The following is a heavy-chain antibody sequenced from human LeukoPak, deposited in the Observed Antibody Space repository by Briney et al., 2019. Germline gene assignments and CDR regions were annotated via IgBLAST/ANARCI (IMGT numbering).Heavy chain of an antibody. J-gene: IGHJ4*02. CDR1: GFTFSSYS. CDR2: ISSSSSYI. D-gene: IGHD3-22*01. CDR3: ARDTAYYDSSGYGY. V-gene: IGHV3-21*01. Sequence: GRSLRLSCAASGFTFSSYSMNWVRQAPGKGLEWVSSISSSSSYIYYADSVKGRFTISRDNAKNSLYLQMNSLRAEDTAVYYCARDTAYYDSSGYGYWGQGTLVTVSS.